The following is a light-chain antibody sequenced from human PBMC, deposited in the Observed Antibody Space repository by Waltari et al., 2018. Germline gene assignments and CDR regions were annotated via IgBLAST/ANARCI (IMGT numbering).Light chain of an antibody. V-gene: IGKV1-9*01. CDR1: QDISSH. J-gene: IGKJ3*01. CDR2: TAS. Sequence: IQLTQSPSSLSASVGDRVTITCRASQDISSHLAWYQQKPGTAPKLLIYTASTLESGVPSRFSGSGSGTDFALAISSLQPEDFGTYYCQQLISYPLTFGPGTKVGIK. CDR3: QQLISYPLT.